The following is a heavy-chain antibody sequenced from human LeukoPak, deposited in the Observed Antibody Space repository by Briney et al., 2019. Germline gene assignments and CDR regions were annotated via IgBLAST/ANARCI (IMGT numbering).Heavy chain of an antibody. CDR2: INSDGSST. J-gene: IGHJ4*01. D-gene: IGHD1-26*01. CDR1: GFTFSSYW. V-gene: IGHV3-74*01. Sequence: GGSLRLSCAASGFTFSSYWMHWVRQAPGKGLVWVSRINSDGSSTSYADSVKGRFTISRDNAKNTLYLQMNSLRAEDTAVYYCAREQYSGSYFDYWGQGTLVTVSS. CDR3: AREQYSGSYFDY.